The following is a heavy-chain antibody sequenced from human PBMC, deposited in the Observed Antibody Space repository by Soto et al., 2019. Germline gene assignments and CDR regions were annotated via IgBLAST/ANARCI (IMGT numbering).Heavy chain of an antibody. CDR1: GGSFSGYY. V-gene: IGHV4-34*01. CDR2: INHSGST. Sequence: SETLSLTCTVYGGSFSGYYWSWIRQPPGKGLEWIGEINHSGSTSYNPSLKSRVTISVDTSKNQFSLKLSSVTAADTAVYYCARDNGGGYNNWFDPWGQGTLVTVSS. CDR3: ARDNGGGYNNWFDP. D-gene: IGHD2-8*01. J-gene: IGHJ5*02.